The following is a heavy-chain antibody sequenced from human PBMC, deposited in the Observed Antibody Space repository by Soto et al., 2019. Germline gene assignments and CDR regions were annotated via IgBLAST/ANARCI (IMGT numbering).Heavy chain of an antibody. D-gene: IGHD2-2*01. Sequence: EVQLVESGGGLVQPGGSLRLSCAASGFTFSSYEMNWVRQAPGKGLEWVSYISSSGSTIYYADSVKGRFTISRDNAKNSLYLQMNSLRAEDTAVYYCASSGSALGYCSSTSCLYYYYGMDVWGQGTTVTVSS. CDR1: GFTFSSYE. CDR2: ISSSGSTI. V-gene: IGHV3-48*03. CDR3: ASSGSALGYCSSTSCLYYYYGMDV. J-gene: IGHJ6*02.